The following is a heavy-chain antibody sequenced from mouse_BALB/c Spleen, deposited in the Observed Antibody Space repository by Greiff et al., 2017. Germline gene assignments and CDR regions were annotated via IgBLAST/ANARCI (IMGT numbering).Heavy chain of an antibody. CDR3: ARGPYDYDRYFDV. V-gene: IGHV5-6-5*01. J-gene: IGHJ1*01. CDR2: ISSGGST. Sequence: EVKLMESGGGLVKPGGSLKLSCAASGFTFSSYAMSWVRQTPEKRLEWVASISSGGSTYYPDSVKGRFTISRDNARNILYLQMSSLRSEDTAMYYCARGPYDYDRYFDVWGAGTTVTVSS. CDR1: GFTFSSYA. D-gene: IGHD2-4*01.